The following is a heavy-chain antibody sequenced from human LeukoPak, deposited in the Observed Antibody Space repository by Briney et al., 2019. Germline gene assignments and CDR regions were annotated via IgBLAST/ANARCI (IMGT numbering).Heavy chain of an antibody. CDR1: GFTVSSNY. V-gene: IGHV3-48*01. CDR2: ITNSGNSK. D-gene: IGHD7-27*01. Sequence: PGGSLRLSCAASGFTVSSNYMNWVRQAPGKGLEWVSYITNSGNSKSYADSVKGRLTISRDNSKNTLYLQMNSLRAEDTAVYYCAIDPNWGVDYWGQGVLVTVSS. J-gene: IGHJ4*02. CDR3: AIDPNWGVDY.